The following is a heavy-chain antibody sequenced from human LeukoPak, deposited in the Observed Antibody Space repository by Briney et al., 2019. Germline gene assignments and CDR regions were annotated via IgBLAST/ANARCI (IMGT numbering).Heavy chain of an antibody. CDR3: ARGAPRDGYNLADY. CDR2: ISGSGGST. CDR1: GFTFSSYA. Sequence: QPGESLRLSCAASGFTFSSYAMSWVRQAPGKGLEWVSTISGSGGSTYYADSVKGRFTISRDNSKNTLYLQMNSLRAEDTAVYYCARGAPRDGYNLADYWGQGTLVTVSS. D-gene: IGHD5-24*01. V-gene: IGHV3-23*01. J-gene: IGHJ4*02.